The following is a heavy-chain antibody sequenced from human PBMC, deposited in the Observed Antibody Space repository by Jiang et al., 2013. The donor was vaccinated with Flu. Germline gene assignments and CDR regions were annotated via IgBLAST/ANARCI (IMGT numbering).Heavy chain of an antibody. J-gene: IGHJ2*01. CDR2: IIPILGIA. CDR1: GGTFSSYA. D-gene: IGHD3-22*01. V-gene: IGHV1-69*04. CDR3: ARGDYYDSRLGWYFDL. Sequence: GAEVKKPGSSVKVSCKASGGTFSSYAISWVRQAPGQGLEWMGRIIPILGIANYAQKFQGRVTITADKSTSTAYMELSSLRSEDTAVYYCARGDYYDSRLGWYFDLWGRGTLVTVSS.